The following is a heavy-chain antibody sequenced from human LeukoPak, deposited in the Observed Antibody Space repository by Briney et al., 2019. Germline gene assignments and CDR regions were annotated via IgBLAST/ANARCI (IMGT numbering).Heavy chain of an antibody. CDR1: GYTLTELS. J-gene: IGHJ4*02. CDR2: FDPEDGET. CDR3: ATSRTGGYSGYDDGNDY. D-gene: IGHD5-12*01. V-gene: IGHV1-24*01. Sequence: ASVKVSCKVSGYTLTELSMHWVRQAPGKGLEWMGGFDPEDGETIYAQKFQGRVTMTEDTSTDTAYMELSRLRSDDTAVYYCATSRTGGYSGYDDGNDYWGQGTLVTVPS.